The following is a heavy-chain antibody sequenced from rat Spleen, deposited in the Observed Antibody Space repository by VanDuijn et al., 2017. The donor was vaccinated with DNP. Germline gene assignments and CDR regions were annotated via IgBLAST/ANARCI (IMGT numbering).Heavy chain of an antibody. CDR3: ATLTTEGIVRIPWFAY. CDR2: ISHDGSYT. V-gene: IGHV5-7*01. D-gene: IGHD1-11*01. J-gene: IGHJ3*01. CDR1: GFSFSDYN. Sequence: EVQLVESGGGLVQPGRSLKLSCAASGFSFSDYNMVWVRQAPRKGLEWVTTISHDGSYTYYRDSVKGRFTISRDNAKNTLYLQMNSLRSEDTATYYCATLTTEGIVRIPWFAYWGQGTLVTVSS.